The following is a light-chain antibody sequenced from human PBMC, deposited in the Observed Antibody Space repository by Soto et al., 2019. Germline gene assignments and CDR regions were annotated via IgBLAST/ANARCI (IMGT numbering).Light chain of an antibody. CDR2: DAS. J-gene: IGKJ5*01. CDR3: QQRSNWPPIT. CDR1: QSVSSY. V-gene: IGKV3-11*01. Sequence: EIVLPPSPATLSLSPGERATLSCRASQSVSSYLAWYQQKPGQAPRLLIYDASNRATGIPARFSGSGSGTDFTLTISSLEPEDFAVYYGQQRSNWPPITVGQGTRLEIK.